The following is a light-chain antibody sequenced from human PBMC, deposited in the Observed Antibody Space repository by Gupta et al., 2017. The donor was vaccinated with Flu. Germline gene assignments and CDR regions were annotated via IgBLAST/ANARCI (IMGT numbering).Light chain of an antibody. CDR2: DDS. CDR3: QVWDSSSDHVV. Sequence: GQTARITCGGNNIGSKAVHWYQQKPGQAPVLIVNDDSDRPSGIPERCSCSNSGNTATLTITRVEAGDEADYYCQVWDSSSDHVVFGGGTKLTVL. V-gene: IGLV3-21*02. CDR1: NIGSKA. J-gene: IGLJ2*01.